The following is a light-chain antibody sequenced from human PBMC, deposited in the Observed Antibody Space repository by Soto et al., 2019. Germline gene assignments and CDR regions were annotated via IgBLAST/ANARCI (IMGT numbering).Light chain of an antibody. Sequence: QSVLTQPASVSVSPGQSITISCTGTSSDVGGYNYVSWYQQHPGKAPKFMIYDVSNRPSGVSNRFSGSKSGNTASLTISGPQAEDEADYYCSSYTTSNTRQIVFGTGTKVTVL. CDR3: SSYTTSNTRQIV. V-gene: IGLV2-14*01. J-gene: IGLJ1*01. CDR2: DVS. CDR1: SSDVGGYNY.